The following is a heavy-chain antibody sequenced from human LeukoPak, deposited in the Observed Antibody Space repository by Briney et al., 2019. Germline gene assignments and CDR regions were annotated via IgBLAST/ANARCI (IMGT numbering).Heavy chain of an antibody. CDR1: GFTFDDHG. V-gene: IGHV3-20*04. CDR2: INWNGGST. J-gene: IGHJ6*03. Sequence: GGSLRLSCAACGFTFDDHGMSWVRQAPGKGLEWVSGINWNGGSTGYVDSVKGRFTISRDNAKNFLYLQMNSLRAEDTALYYCAKHAGAGYYFYMDVWGKGTTVTVSS. CDR3: AKHAGAGYYFYMDV. D-gene: IGHD1-26*01.